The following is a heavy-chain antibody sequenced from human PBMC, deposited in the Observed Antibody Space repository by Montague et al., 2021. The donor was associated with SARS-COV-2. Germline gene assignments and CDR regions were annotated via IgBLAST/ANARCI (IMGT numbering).Heavy chain of an antibody. V-gene: IGHV3-30*04. Sequence: SLRLSCAASGFTFSNYAMHWVRQAPGKGLEWVAVIYYDESNTYYADSVKGRFTISRDNSKNTLYLQMNSLRAEDTAVYYCAKVRAAAGTGVDYWGQGTLVTVSS. D-gene: IGHD6-13*01. CDR2: IYYDESNT. CDR1: GFTFSNYA. J-gene: IGHJ4*02. CDR3: AKVRAAAGTGVDY.